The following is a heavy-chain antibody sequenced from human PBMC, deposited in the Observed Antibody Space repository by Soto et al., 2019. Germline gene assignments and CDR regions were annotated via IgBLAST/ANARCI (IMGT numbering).Heavy chain of an antibody. CDR2: IKSKTDGGTT. J-gene: IGHJ6*03. Sequence: LSLTCAASGFTFSNAWMSWVRQAPGKGLEWVGRIKSKTDGGTTDYAAPVKGRFTISRDDSKNTLYLQMNSLKTEDTAVYYCTTGVFYYYMDVWGKGTTVTVSS. V-gene: IGHV3-15*01. CDR3: TTGVFYYYMDV. CDR1: GFTFSNAW.